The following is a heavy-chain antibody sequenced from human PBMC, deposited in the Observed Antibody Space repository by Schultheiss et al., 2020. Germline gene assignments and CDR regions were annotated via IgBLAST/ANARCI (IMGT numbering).Heavy chain of an antibody. Sequence: GGSLRLSCAASGFTFSSYSMNWVRQAPGKGLEWVSYISSSSSTIYYADSVKGRFTISRDNSKNTLYLQMNSLRAEDTAVYYCARAVTVVATTGMDVWGQGTTVTVSS. V-gene: IGHV3-48*01. D-gene: IGHD5-12*01. CDR2: ISSSSSTI. CDR3: ARAVTVVATTGMDV. J-gene: IGHJ6*02. CDR1: GFTFSSYS.